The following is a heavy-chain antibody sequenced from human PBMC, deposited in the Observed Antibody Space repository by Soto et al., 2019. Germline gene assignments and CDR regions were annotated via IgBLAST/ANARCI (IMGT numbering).Heavy chain of an antibody. D-gene: IGHD3-22*01. CDR2: IIPIFGTA. J-gene: IGHJ4*02. CDR3: ARGGSPYYYDSSGYTFDY. Sequence: QVQLVQSGAEVKKPGSSVKVSCKASGGTFSSYAISWVRQAPGQGLEWMGGIIPIFGTANYAQKFQGRVTITADEFTSTAYMELSSLRSEDTAVYYCARGGSPYYYDSSGYTFDYWGQGTLVTVSS. V-gene: IGHV1-69*12. CDR1: GGTFSSYA.